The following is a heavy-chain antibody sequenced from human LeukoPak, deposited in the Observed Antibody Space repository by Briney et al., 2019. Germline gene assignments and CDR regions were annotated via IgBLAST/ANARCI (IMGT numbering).Heavy chain of an antibody. CDR2: ISYDGSNK. CDR3: ARDRLREMASDY. J-gene: IGHJ4*02. V-gene: IGHV3-30*04. CDR1: GLTFSSYA. D-gene: IGHD5-24*01. Sequence: GGSLRLSCAASGLTFSSYAMHSVRQAPGKGLEWGAVISYDGSNKYYADSVKGRFTISRDNSKNTLYLQMNSLRAEDTAVYYCARDRLREMASDYWGQGTLVTVSS.